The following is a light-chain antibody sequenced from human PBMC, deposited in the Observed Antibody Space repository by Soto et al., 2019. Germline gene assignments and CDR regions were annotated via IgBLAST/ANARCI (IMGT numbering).Light chain of an antibody. CDR2: AAS. V-gene: IGKV1-39*01. J-gene: IGKJ1*01. Sequence: DIQMTQSPSSLSAFVGDRVTITCRASRSITNYLNWYQQKPGRAPKLLIYAASRLQGGVPSRFSDSGSGTDFTLTFSSLQPEDSATYYCQQSYSTPRTFGQGTKVEIK. CDR1: RSITNY. CDR3: QQSYSTPRT.